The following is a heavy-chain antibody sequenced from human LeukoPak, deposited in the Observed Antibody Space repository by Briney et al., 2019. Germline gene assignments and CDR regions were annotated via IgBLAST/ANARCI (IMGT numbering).Heavy chain of an antibody. Sequence: SGPGLVKPSETLSLTCTVSGGSISSYYWSWIRQPAGKGLEWIGRIYTSGSTNYNPSLKSRVTMSVDTSKNQFSLKLSSVTAADTAVYYCARVKLSRGYSYGYNPYYFDYWGQGTLVTVSS. D-gene: IGHD5-18*01. CDR2: IYTSGST. V-gene: IGHV4-4*07. CDR1: GGSISSYY. CDR3: ARVKLSRGYSYGYNPYYFDY. J-gene: IGHJ4*02.